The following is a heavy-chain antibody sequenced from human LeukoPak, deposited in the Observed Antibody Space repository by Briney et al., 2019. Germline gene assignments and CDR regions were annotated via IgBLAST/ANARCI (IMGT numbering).Heavy chain of an antibody. CDR3: ARVAAAAAPDY. Sequence: ASVKVSCKASGNTFTDSYMHWVRQAPGQGLEWMGWINPNSGGTNYAQKFQGRVTMTRDTSISTAYMELSRLRSDDTAVYYCARVAAAAAPDYWGQGTLVTVSS. CDR1: GNTFTDSY. CDR2: INPNSGGT. J-gene: IGHJ4*02. V-gene: IGHV1-2*02. D-gene: IGHD6-13*01.